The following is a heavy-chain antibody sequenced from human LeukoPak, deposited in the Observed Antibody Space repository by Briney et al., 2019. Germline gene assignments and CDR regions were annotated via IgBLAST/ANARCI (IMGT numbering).Heavy chain of an antibody. CDR3: ARSFGRTRITIFGVVITYFDY. D-gene: IGHD3-3*01. J-gene: IGHJ4*02. CDR1: GFTFSSYS. V-gene: IGHV3-48*02. CDR2: ISSSSSTI. Sequence: PGGSLRLSCAASGFTFSSYSMNWVRQAPGKGLEWVSYISSSSSTIYYADSVKGRFTISRDNAKNSLYLQMNSLRDEDTAVYYCARSFGRTRITIFGVVITYFDYWGQGTLVTVSS.